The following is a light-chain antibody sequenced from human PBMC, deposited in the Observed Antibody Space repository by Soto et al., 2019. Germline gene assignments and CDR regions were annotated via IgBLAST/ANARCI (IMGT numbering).Light chain of an antibody. CDR3: SSYTARGTRV. CDR2: EVA. CDR1: SSDIGVYNY. J-gene: IGLJ1*01. Sequence: QSALTQPASVSGSPGQSVTISCTGTSSDIGVYNYVSWYQQHPGKAPILLIYEVAHRPSGVSSRFSGSKSGNTASLTISGLQAEDEADYYCSSYTARGTRVFGTGTKVTVL. V-gene: IGLV2-14*01.